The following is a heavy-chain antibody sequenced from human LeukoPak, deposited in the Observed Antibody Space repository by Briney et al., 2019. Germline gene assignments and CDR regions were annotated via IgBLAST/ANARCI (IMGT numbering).Heavy chain of an antibody. V-gene: IGHV3-53*01. CDR2: LYNGGNT. CDR3: ARYDGGSGPFDY. D-gene: IGHD3-10*01. CDR1: GFTVSSNY. Sequence: GGSLRLSCAVSGFTVSSNYMSWVRQAPGKGLEWVSVLYNGGNTYYADSVKGRFTVSRDNSKNTLYLQMNSLRAEDAAVYYCARYDGGSGPFDYWGQGTLVTVSS. J-gene: IGHJ4*02.